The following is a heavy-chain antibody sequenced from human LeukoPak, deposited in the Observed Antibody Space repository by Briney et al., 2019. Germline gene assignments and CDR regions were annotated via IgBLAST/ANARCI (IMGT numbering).Heavy chain of an antibody. CDR2: MNPNSGAT. CDR3: ARAPRSRGFDY. J-gene: IGHJ4*02. CDR1: GYTFTSYD. D-gene: IGHD3-16*02. V-gene: IGHV1-8*01. Sequence: VASVKVSCKASGYTFTSYDFNWLRQATGQGPEWMGWMNPNSGATGYAQKFQGRVTMTRSASINTAYMELTNLRSEDTAVYYCARAPRSRGFDYWGQGTLVTVSS.